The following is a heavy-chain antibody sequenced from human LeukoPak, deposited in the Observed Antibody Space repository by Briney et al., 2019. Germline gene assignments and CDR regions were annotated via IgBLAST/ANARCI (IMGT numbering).Heavy chain of an antibody. CDR3: AKDLGGSYFHYFDY. V-gene: IGHV3-23*01. D-gene: IGHD1-26*01. J-gene: IGHJ4*02. CDR2: ISTTGTT. Sequence: GGSLRLSCAASGFTFSNYAMSWVRQAPGKGLEWVSLISTTGTTHYADSVKGRFTISRDNSKNTLYLQMNSLRAEDTAVYYCAKDLGGSYFHYFDYWGQGTLVTVSS. CDR1: GFTFSNYA.